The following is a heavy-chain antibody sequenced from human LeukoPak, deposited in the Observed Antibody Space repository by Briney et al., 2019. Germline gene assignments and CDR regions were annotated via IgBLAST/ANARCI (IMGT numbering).Heavy chain of an antibody. CDR1: GFTFSSNW. J-gene: IGHJ3*02. V-gene: IGHV3-7*01. CDR3: ARDEYNWHVDAFDI. D-gene: IGHD1-20*01. Sequence: PGGSLRLSCAASGFTFSSNWMSWVRQAPGKGLEWVANIKEDGSEKYYVDSVKGRFTTSRDNAKNSLYLQMNSLRAEDTAVYYCARDEYNWHVDAFDIWGQGTVVTVSS. CDR2: IKEDGSEK.